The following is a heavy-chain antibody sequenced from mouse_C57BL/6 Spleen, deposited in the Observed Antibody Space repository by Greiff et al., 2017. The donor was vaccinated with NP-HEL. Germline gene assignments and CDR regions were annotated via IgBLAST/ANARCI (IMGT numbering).Heavy chain of an antibody. V-gene: IGHV1-26*01. Sequence: VQLQQSGPELVKPGASVKISCKASGYTFTDYYMNWVKQSHGKSLEWIGDINPNNGGTSYNQKFKGKATLTVDKSSSTAYMELRSLTSEDSAVYYCARLAITTVVAPYAMDYWGQGTSVTVSS. CDR1: GYTFTDYY. CDR2: INPNNGGT. J-gene: IGHJ4*01. CDR3: ARLAITTVVAPYAMDY. D-gene: IGHD1-1*01.